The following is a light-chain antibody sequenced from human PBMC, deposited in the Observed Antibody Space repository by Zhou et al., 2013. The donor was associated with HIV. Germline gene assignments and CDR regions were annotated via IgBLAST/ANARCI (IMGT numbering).Light chain of an antibody. J-gene: IGKJ1*01. CDR2: GAS. CDR3: QQYGDWKT. CDR1: QSVSSN. V-gene: IGKV3-15*01. Sequence: EIVMTQSPATLSVSPGERATLSCRASQSVSSNLAWYQQKPGQAPRLLIYGASTRATGIPARFSGSGSGTEFTLTITSVQSEDFAVYYCQQYGDWKTFGQGTKVEIK.